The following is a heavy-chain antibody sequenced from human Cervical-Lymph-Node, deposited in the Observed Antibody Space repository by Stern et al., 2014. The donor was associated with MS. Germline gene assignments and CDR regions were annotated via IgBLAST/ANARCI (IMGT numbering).Heavy chain of an antibody. Sequence: VHLVESGAEVEKPGASVKVSCKASGYIFTDYYLHWVRQAHGQGLEWLGRINPKSGGTSYAQSFQGRVTLTRDTSITTAYMDLSRLTSDDTAVYYCTRALRIADRHSPGGHWFDPWGQGTLVIVSS. CDR3: TRALRIADRHSPGGHWFDP. CDR1: GYIFTDYY. J-gene: IGHJ5*02. V-gene: IGHV1-2*02. D-gene: IGHD6-6*01. CDR2: INPKSGGT.